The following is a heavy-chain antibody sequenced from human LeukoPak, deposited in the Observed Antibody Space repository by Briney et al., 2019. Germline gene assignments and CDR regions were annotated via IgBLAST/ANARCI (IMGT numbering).Heavy chain of an antibody. J-gene: IGHJ4*02. V-gene: IGHV3-74*03. Sequence: GGSLRLSCEPSGFPFSSYWMLWVRQAPGKGLVWVSRTSGDGTIKTYAGFVRGRFIVSRDNTKNILYLQMNSLKVEDTATYFCSRSQFDYWGQGVLVTVSS. CDR1: GFPFSSYW. CDR2: TSGDGTIK. CDR3: SRSQFDY.